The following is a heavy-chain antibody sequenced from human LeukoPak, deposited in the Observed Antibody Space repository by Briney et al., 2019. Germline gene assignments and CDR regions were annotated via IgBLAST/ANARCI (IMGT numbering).Heavy chain of an antibody. CDR3: ARDAYYYDSSGSRHAFDI. CDR1: GGSISSYY. Sequence: SETLSLTCTVSGGSISSYYWSWIRQPPGKGLEWIGYIYYSGSTNYNPSLKSRVTISVDTSKKQFSLKLSSVTAADTAVYYCARDAYYYDSSGSRHAFDIWGQGTMVTVSS. D-gene: IGHD3-22*01. V-gene: IGHV4-59*01. CDR2: IYYSGST. J-gene: IGHJ3*02.